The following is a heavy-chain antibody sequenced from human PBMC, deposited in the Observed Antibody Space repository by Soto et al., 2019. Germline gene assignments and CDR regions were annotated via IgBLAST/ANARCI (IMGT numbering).Heavy chain of an antibody. CDR1: GFTFTNYF. CDR3: AKASGRSRPYYFDY. CDR2: ITGSGGDT. D-gene: IGHD2-15*01. Sequence: EVQLLESGGGLVQPGGAWRLSCAASGFTFTNYFMSWVRQASGKGLEWVSAITGSGGDTYHADSVKGRFTISRANHKDTLYLQMSSLRAEATAVYYCAKASGRSRPYYFDYWGQGTLVTVSS. V-gene: IGHV3-23*01. J-gene: IGHJ4*02.